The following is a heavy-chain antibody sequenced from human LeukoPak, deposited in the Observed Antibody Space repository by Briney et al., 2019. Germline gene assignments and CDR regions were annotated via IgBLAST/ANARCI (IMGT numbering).Heavy chain of an antibody. V-gene: IGHV1-2*02. Sequence: ASVKVSCKASGYTFTGYYMHWVRQAPGQGLEWMGWINPNSGGTNYAQKFQGRVTMTEDTSTDTAYMELSSLRSEDTAVYYCATVPTTPTVPVVAARGAFDIWGQGTMVTVSS. CDR3: ATVPTTPTVPVVAARGAFDI. J-gene: IGHJ3*02. CDR2: INPNSGGT. CDR1: GYTFTGYY. D-gene: IGHD2-15*01.